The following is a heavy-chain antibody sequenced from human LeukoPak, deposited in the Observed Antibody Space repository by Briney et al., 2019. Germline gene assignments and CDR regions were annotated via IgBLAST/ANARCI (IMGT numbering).Heavy chain of an antibody. D-gene: IGHD6-13*01. Sequence: GGSLRLSCAASGFTFSSYAMSWVRQAPGKGLEWVSGIGITTGSTFYADSVKGRFTISRDTSRNTLYLQMNSLRVEDTAVYYCAKGGLAAAPLDPWGQGTLVTVSS. CDR2: IGITTGST. CDR3: AKGGLAAAPLDP. CDR1: GFTFSSYA. V-gene: IGHV3-23*01. J-gene: IGHJ5*02.